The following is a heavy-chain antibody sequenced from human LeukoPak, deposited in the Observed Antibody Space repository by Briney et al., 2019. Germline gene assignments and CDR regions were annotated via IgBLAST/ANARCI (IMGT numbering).Heavy chain of an antibody. CDR3: ARLPHYYDSSGYGSDAFDI. Sequence: SETLSLTCAVYGGTFSGYYWSWIRQPPGKGLEWIGEINHSGNTNYNPSLKSRVTISVDTSKNQFSLKLSSVTAADTAVYYCARLPHYYDSSGYGSDAFDIWGQGTMVTVSS. J-gene: IGHJ3*02. CDR2: INHSGNT. CDR1: GGTFSGYY. D-gene: IGHD3-22*01. V-gene: IGHV4-34*01.